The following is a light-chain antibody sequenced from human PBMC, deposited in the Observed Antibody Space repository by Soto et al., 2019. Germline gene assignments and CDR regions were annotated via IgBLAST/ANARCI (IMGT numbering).Light chain of an antibody. CDR2: DAS. J-gene: IGLJ1*01. V-gene: IGLV2-14*01. CDR1: SSDVGGYNY. Sequence: QSVLTQPASVSGSPGQSITISCTGTSSDVGGYNYVSWYQQHPGKAPKLMIYDASNRPSGVSNRFSGSKSGNTASLTISGLQAEDEADYYCSSYTSSSTSVFGTGTKVTVL. CDR3: SSYTSSSTSV.